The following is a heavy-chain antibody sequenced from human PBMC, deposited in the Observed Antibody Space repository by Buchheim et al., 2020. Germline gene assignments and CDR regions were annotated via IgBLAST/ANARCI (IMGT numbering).Heavy chain of an antibody. Sequence: QVRLQESGPGLVKPSGTLSLTCAVSGDSIINSAWWTWVRQPPGKGLEWIGEISLSGSTNFNPSLKSRVTISIEESKNQFSLNLSSVTAADTALYFCTRPHPFGVGVDWGQGTL. CDR1: GDSIINSAW. V-gene: IGHV4-4*02. D-gene: IGHD3-3*01. J-gene: IGHJ4*02. CDR3: TRPHPFGVGVD. CDR2: ISLSGST.